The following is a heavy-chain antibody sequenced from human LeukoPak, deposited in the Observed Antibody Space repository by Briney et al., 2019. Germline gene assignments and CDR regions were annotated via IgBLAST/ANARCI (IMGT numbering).Heavy chain of an antibody. CDR3: ARDRIGDGYKFDY. CDR2: IWYDGSNK. D-gene: IGHD5-24*01. CDR1: GFTFSSYG. Sequence: GGSLRLSCAASGFTFSSYGMHWVRQAPGKGLEWVAVIWYDGSNKYYADSVKGRFTISRDNSKNTLYLQMNSLRAEDTAVYYCARDRIGDGYKFDYWGQETLVTVSS. J-gene: IGHJ4*02. V-gene: IGHV3-33*01.